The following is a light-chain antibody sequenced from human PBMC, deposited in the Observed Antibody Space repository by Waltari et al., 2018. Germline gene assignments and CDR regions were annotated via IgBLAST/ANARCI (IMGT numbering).Light chain of an antibody. J-gene: IGKJ4*01. CDR3: QQRGNGLT. CDR2: DAS. V-gene: IGKV3-11*01. Sequence: EIVLTQSPATLSLSPGERATLTCRASQSVSNYLAWYHQKPGQAPRLPIYDASTRATGTPARFSGSGYGTAFTLTISSLEPEDFAFYYCQQRGNGLTFGGGTKVEIK. CDR1: QSVSNY.